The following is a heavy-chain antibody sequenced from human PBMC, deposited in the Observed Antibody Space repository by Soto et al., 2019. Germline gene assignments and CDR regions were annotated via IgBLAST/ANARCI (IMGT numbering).Heavy chain of an antibody. CDR2: INEDGSQK. J-gene: IGHJ4*02. CDR3: GVQYGGSYYVDH. Sequence: SGGSLRLSCAVSGFTFSGYWMSWVRQAPGKGLEWVANINEDGSQKYSVDAVKGRFTISRDNAKNTLYLQMNSLRAEDTAVYYCGVQYGGSYYVDHWGQGTLVTVSS. D-gene: IGHD1-26*01. CDR1: GFTFSGYW. V-gene: IGHV3-7*03.